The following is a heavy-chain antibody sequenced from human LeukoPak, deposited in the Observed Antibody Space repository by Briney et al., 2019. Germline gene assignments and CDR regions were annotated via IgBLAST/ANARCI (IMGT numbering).Heavy chain of an antibody. D-gene: IGHD5-18*01. CDR2: INPNSGGT. Sequence: ASVKVSCKASGYTFTSYAMNWVRQAPGQGLEWMGWINPNSGGTNYAQKFQGRVTMTRDTSISTAYMELSRLRSDDTAVYYCARDSDTAMVNWGQGTLVTVSS. CDR3: ARDSDTAMVN. CDR1: GYTFTSYA. V-gene: IGHV1-2*02. J-gene: IGHJ4*02.